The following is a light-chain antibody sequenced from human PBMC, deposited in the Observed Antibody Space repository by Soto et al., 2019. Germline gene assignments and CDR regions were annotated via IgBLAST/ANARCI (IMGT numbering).Light chain of an antibody. J-gene: IGLJ3*02. CDR1: TSNIGNNY. CDR3: GTCDSSLSAGV. CDR2: DNN. V-gene: IGLV1-51*01. Sequence: QSVLTQPPSVSAAPGQEVTISCSGSTSNIGNNYVSWYQQLPGTAPKLLIYDNNQRPSGIPDRFSGSKSGTSATLGITGLQTGDEADYYCGTCDSSLSAGVFGGGTKLTVL.